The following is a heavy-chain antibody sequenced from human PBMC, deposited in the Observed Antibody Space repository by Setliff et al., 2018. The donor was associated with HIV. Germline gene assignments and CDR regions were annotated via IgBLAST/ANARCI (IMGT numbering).Heavy chain of an antibody. Sequence: KSSETLSLTCTVSSGPISNGGFYWSWIRHHPGKGLEWIGYIYYSGGTYYSPSLKSRVSMSIDTFKNQFSLNLTSVTAADTATYYCARSNPGITAGLLAYWGPGTLVTVSS. D-gene: IGHD6-13*01. CDR2: IYYSGGT. CDR1: SGPISNGGFY. V-gene: IGHV4-31*03. J-gene: IGHJ4*02. CDR3: ARSNPGITAGLLAY.